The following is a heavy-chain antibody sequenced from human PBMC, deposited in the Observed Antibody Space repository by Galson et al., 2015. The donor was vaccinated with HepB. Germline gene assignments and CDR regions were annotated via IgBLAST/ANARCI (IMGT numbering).Heavy chain of an antibody. J-gene: IGHJ6*04. CDR3: ARGLLRDGYTYAYYVYDTMEV. CDR1: GFTFSSYA. CDR2: ISYDGGNK. Sequence: SLRLSCAASGFTFSSYAFHWVRQAPGKGLELVAVISYDGGNKYSADSVKGRFTISRDDSRNTVFLQMSSLRPEDTAVSYCARGLLRDGYTYAYYVYDTMEVWGRGTKVTVSS. D-gene: IGHD5-24*01. V-gene: IGHV3-30-3*01.